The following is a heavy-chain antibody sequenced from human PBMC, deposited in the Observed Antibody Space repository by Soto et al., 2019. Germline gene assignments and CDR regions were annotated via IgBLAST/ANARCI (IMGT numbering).Heavy chain of an antibody. CDR3: AYHPQGGAPGTYYGMDV. V-gene: IGHV3-53*02. CDR2: IYSDGSR. Sequence: EVQLVETGGGLIQPGGSQRLSCAASGFTVSNNYMSWVRQAPGKGLEWISVIYSDGSRYYADSVKGRFTISRDNSDNTLYLPMNGLRGEHTAVYYCAYHPQGGAPGTYYGMDVWGQGNTVTVSS. D-gene: IGHD1-1*01. J-gene: IGHJ6*02. CDR1: GFTVSNNY.